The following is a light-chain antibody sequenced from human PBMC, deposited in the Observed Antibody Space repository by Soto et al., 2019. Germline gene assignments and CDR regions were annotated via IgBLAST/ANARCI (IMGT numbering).Light chain of an antibody. V-gene: IGLV1-40*01. CDR3: QSYDSTLDARYV. J-gene: IGLJ1*01. CDR1: TSNIGSKT. CDR2: GNR. Sequence: QSVLTQPPSASGTPGQRVTISCSGSTSNIGSKTVSWYQHRPGTAPKLLIFGNRNRPSGVPVPDRFSGSKSGTSASLAITGLQAEDEGDYYCQSYDSTLDARYVFGTGTKVTVL.